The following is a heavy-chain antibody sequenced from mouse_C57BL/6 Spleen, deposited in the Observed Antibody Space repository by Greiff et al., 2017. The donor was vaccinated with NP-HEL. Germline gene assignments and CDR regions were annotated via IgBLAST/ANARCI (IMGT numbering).Heavy chain of an antibody. Sequence: QVQLKESGPELVKPGASVKISCKASGYAFSSSWMNWVKQRPGKGLEWIGRIYPGDGDTNYNGKFKGKATLTADKSSSTAYMQLSSLTSEDSAVYFCAREGLGMGFDYWGQGTTLTVSS. CDR1: GYAFSSSW. CDR3: AREGLGMGFDY. V-gene: IGHV1-82*01. CDR2: IYPGDGDT. J-gene: IGHJ2*01. D-gene: IGHD4-1*01.